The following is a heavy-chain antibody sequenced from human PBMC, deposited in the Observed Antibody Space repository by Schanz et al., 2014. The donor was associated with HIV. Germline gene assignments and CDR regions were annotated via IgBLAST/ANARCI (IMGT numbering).Heavy chain of an antibody. CDR3: AKCTTMVRGTGMDV. CDR1: GFTFSSYG. D-gene: IGHD3-10*01. CDR2: ISGSGGST. V-gene: IGHV3-23*04. Sequence: VQLVESGGGVVQPGRSLRLSCAASGFTFSSYGMHWVRQAPGKGLEWVSVISGSGGSTYYADSVKGRFTISRDNSKNTLYLQMNSLRAEDTAVYYCAKCTTMVRGTGMDVWGQGTTVTVSS. J-gene: IGHJ6*02.